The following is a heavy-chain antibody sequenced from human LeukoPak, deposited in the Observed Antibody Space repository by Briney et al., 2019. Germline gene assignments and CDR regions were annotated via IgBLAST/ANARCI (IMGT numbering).Heavy chain of an antibody. Sequence: SETLSLTCTVSGGSISSYYWSWIRQPPGKGLEWIGYIYYSGSTNYNPSLKSRVTISVDTSKNQFSLKLSSVTAADTAVYYCARAWAAAGIAVAGQFDYWGQGTLVTVSS. D-gene: IGHD6-19*01. J-gene: IGHJ4*02. CDR1: GGSISSYY. CDR2: IYYSGST. CDR3: ARAWAAAGIAVAGQFDY. V-gene: IGHV4-59*08.